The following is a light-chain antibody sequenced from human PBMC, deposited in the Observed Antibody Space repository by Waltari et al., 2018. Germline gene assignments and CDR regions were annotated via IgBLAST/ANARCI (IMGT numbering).Light chain of an antibody. Sequence: SYVVTQAPSVSVAPGTTARINCGGNHIGRKSVNWYRQKPGQAPVLVMYYDKDRPSGIPERFSGSNSGNTATLIISRVEAGDEADYYCQVWDSNNDHWVFGGGTRLTV. CDR3: QVWDSNNDHWV. J-gene: IGLJ3*02. CDR1: HIGRKS. V-gene: IGLV3-21*04. CDR2: YDK.